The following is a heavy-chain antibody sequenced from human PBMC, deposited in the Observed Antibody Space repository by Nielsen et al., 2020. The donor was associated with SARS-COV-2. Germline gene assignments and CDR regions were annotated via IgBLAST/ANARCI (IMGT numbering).Heavy chain of an antibody. Sequence: GEFLKISCAASGLTFSSYAMSWVRQAPGKGLEWVSAISGSGGSTYYADSVKGRFTISRDNSKNTLYLQMNSLRAEDTAVYYCAKDIEVVVVTAISYYFDYWGQGTLVTVS. D-gene: IGHD2-21*02. CDR2: ISGSGGST. CDR3: AKDIEVVVVTAISYYFDY. J-gene: IGHJ4*02. V-gene: IGHV3-23*01. CDR1: GLTFSSYA.